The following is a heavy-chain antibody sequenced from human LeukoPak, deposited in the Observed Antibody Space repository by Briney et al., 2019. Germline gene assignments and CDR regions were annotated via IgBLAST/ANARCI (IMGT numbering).Heavy chain of an antibody. D-gene: IGHD3-3*01. V-gene: IGHV4-34*01. Sequence: NPSETLSLTCAVYGGSFSGYYWSWIRQPPGKGLEWIGEINHSGSTNYNPSLKSRVTISVDTSKNQFSLKLSSVTAADTAVYYCARHLTIFGVVILSFDYWGQGTLVTVSS. CDR2: INHSGST. J-gene: IGHJ4*02. CDR1: GGSFSGYY. CDR3: ARHLTIFGVVILSFDY.